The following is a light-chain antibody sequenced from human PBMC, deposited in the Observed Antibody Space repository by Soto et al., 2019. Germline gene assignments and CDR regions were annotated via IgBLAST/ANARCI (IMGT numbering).Light chain of an antibody. CDR3: QQGHNWPLT. Sequence: EIAMTQSPAPLSVSPGERATLSCRARQSISTELAWYQQIPGQPPRLLIYSASTRAPCGPARFTGSGSGSEFTLTISGLQSEDFAIYYCQQGHNWPLTFGQGTRLEI. CDR2: SAS. J-gene: IGKJ2*01. V-gene: IGKV3-15*01. CDR1: QSISTE.